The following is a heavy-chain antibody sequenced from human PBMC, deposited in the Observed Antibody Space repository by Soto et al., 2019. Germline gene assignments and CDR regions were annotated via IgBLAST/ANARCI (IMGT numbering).Heavy chain of an antibody. D-gene: IGHD3-10*01. Sequence: NPSETLSLTCAGYGGSFSGYYWSWIRQPPGKGLEWIGEITDSGFTNYNSSLESRVTISVDTSKNQFSLKLRSVTAADTAVYYCARSRGGVQDWGQGTLVTVSS. CDR1: GGSFSGYY. V-gene: IGHV4-34*01. CDR3: ARSRGGVQD. J-gene: IGHJ1*01. CDR2: ITDSGFT.